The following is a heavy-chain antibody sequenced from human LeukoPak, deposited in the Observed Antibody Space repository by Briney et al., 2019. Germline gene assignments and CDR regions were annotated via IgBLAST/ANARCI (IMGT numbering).Heavy chain of an antibody. CDR3: ARDSPSWNYDHYYYYGMDV. Sequence: ASVKVSCKASGYTFTSYYMHWVRQAPGQGLEWMGIIDPSGGSTSYAQKFQGRVTMTRDTSTSTVYMELSSLRSEDTAVYYCARDSPSWNYDHYYYYGMDVWGQGTTVTVSS. CDR1: GYTFTSYY. V-gene: IGHV1-46*01. CDR2: IDPSGGST. D-gene: IGHD3-3*01. J-gene: IGHJ6*02.